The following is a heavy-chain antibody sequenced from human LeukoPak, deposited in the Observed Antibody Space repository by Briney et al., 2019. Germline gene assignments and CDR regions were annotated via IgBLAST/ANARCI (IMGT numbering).Heavy chain of an antibody. CDR1: GFTFSSYG. Sequence: PGGSLRLSCAASGFTFSSYGMHWVRQAPGKALEWVAFIRYDGSNKYYADSVEGRFTISRDNSKNTLYLQMNSLRVEDTAVYYCAKGGDYFDYWGQGTLVTVSS. V-gene: IGHV3-30*02. CDR3: AKGGDYFDY. CDR2: IRYDGSNK. J-gene: IGHJ4*02.